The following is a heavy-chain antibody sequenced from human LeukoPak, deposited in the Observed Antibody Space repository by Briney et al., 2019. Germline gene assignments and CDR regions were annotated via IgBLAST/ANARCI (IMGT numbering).Heavy chain of an antibody. CDR1: GFTFSSYA. J-gene: IGHJ4*02. CDR3: ANPDSSGFYLSIRFDF. D-gene: IGHD3-22*01. CDR2: MTGSGDFT. Sequence: PGGSLRLSCTTSGFTFSSYAMSWVRQAPWKGLEWVSTMTGSGDFTYYADSVKGRFTVSRDNSKNTLYLHMSSLRAEDTAIYYCANPDSSGFYLSIRFDFWGQGTLVTVSS. V-gene: IGHV3-23*01.